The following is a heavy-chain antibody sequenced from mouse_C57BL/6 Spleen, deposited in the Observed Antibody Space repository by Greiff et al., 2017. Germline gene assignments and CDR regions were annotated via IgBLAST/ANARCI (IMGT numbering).Heavy chain of an antibody. CDR3: ARLLTGTFWYFDV. J-gene: IGHJ1*03. D-gene: IGHD4-1*01. V-gene: IGHV1-26*01. Sequence: EVQLQQSGPELVKPGASVKISCKASGYTFTDYYMNWVKQSHGKSLEWIGDINPNNGGTSYNQKFKGKATLTVDKSSSTAYMELRSLTSEDSAVYYCARLLTGTFWYFDVWGTGTTVTVSS. CDR1: GYTFTDYY. CDR2: INPNNGGT.